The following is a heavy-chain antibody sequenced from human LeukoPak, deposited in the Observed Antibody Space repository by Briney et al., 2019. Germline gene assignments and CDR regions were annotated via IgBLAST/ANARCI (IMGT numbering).Heavy chain of an antibody. D-gene: IGHD2-2*01. V-gene: IGHV3-48*01. Sequence: GGSLRLSCAASGFTFSSYSMNWVRQAPGKGLEWVSYISSSSSTIYYADSVKGRFTISRDNAKNSLYLQMNSPRAEDTAVYYCARPRYCSSTSCPYYFDYWGQGTLVTVSS. CDR2: ISSSSSTI. CDR1: GFTFSSYS. J-gene: IGHJ4*02. CDR3: ARPRYCSSTSCPYYFDY.